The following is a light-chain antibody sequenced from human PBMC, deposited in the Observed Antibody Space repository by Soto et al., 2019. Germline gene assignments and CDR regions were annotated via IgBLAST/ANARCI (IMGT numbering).Light chain of an antibody. V-gene: IGLV2-14*01. Sequence: QSVLTQPASVSGSPGQSIAIPCTGTTSDVGAYNYVSWYQQHPGKAPKLMIYQVSNRPSGVSNRFSGSKSGNTASLTISGLQAEDEADYYCSSYTSSTTYVFGTGTKLTVL. CDR3: SSYTSSTTYV. J-gene: IGLJ1*01. CDR2: QVS. CDR1: TSDVGAYNY.